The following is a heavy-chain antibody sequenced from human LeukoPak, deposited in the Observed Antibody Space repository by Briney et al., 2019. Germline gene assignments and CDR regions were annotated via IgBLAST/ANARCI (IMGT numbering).Heavy chain of an antibody. D-gene: IGHD1-1*01. J-gene: IGHJ4*02. CDR2: INSDGSST. CDR3: ARDTNWFFDY. V-gene: IGHV3-74*01. CDR1: RFTFSSYW. Sequence: GGSLRLSCAASRFTFSSYWMYWVRQVPGKGLVWVSRINSDGSSTNYADSVKGRFTISRDNAKNSLYLQMNSLRAEDTAVYYCARDTNWFFDYWGQGTLVTVSS.